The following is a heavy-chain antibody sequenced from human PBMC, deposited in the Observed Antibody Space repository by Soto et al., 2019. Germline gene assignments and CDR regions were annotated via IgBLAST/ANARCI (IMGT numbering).Heavy chain of an antibody. Sequence: SETLSLTCAVYGGSFSGYYWSWIRQPPGKGLEWIGEINHSGCTNYNPSLKSRVTISVDTSKNQFSLKLSSVTAADTAVYYCARGHGPWELLTRGAFDIWGQGTMVTVSS. D-gene: IGHD1-26*01. CDR2: INHSGCT. V-gene: IGHV4-34*01. CDR1: GGSFSGYY. J-gene: IGHJ3*02. CDR3: ARGHGPWELLTRGAFDI.